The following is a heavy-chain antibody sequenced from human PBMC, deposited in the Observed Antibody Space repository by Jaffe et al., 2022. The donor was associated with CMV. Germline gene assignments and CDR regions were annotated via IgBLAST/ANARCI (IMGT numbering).Heavy chain of an antibody. D-gene: IGHD5-12*01. V-gene: IGHV4-34*01. J-gene: IGHJ6*03. CDR3: ARGHPLGVATIPQLWGYYYYMDV. CDR1: GGSFSGYY. CDR2: INHSGST. Sequence: QVQLQQWGAGLLKPSETLSLTCAVYGGSFSGYYWSWIRQPPGKGLEWIGEINHSGSTNYNPSLKSRVTISVDTSKNQFSLKLSSVTAADTAVYYCARGHPLGVATIPQLWGYYYYMDVWGKGTTVTVSS.